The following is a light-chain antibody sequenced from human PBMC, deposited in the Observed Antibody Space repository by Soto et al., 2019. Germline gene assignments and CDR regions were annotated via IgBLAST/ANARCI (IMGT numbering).Light chain of an antibody. CDR1: SSDVGSYNL. V-gene: IGLV2-23*01. CDR3: CSYAGSGTSI. J-gene: IGLJ2*01. Sequence: QSALTQPASVSGSPGQSITISCTGTSSDVGSYNLVSWYQQHPGKAPKLMVYEGTKRPSGVSYRFSASKSGNTASLTISGLQAEDEADYYCCSYAGSGTSIFCGGTKLTVL. CDR2: EGT.